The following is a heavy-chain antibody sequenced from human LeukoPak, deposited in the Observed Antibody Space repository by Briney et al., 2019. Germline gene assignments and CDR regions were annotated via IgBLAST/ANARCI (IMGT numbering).Heavy chain of an antibody. D-gene: IGHD3-22*01. CDR1: GFTFSSFA. J-gene: IGHJ3*02. V-gene: IGHV3-23*01. Sequence: PGGSLRLSCAASGFTFSSFAMSWVRQAPGKGPQWVSSVTGSGSTTYYADSVKGRFTISRDNSKNTLYLQMNSLRVEDTALYYCAKDPSGYWADAFDIWGQGTTVTVSS. CDR2: VTGSGSTT. CDR3: AKDPSGYWADAFDI.